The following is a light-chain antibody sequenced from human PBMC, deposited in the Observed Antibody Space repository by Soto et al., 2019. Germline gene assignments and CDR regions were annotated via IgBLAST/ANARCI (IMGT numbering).Light chain of an antibody. CDR1: QDISNY. CDR2: DAS. CDR3: QQCYSTPLT. V-gene: IGKV1-33*01. Sequence: DIQMTQSPSSLSASVGDRVTITCQASQDISNYLNWYQQKPGKAPKLLIYDASNLETGVPSRFSGSGSGTDFTFTISSLQPEDFATYFCQQCYSTPLTFGGGTKVERK. J-gene: IGKJ4*01.